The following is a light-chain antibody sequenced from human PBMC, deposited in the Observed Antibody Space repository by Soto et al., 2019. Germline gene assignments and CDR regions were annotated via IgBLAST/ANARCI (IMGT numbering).Light chain of an antibody. CDR1: QNINSW. V-gene: IGKV1-5*03. Sequence: DIQMTQSPSTLSASVGDRVTITCRASQNINSWLAWYRQKPGKAPKLLIYKASSLESGVPSRFSGSGSGTEFTLTISSLQPDDFAAYYCQQYEIYPITFGQGTRLEIK. CDR2: KAS. CDR3: QQYEIYPIT. J-gene: IGKJ5*01.